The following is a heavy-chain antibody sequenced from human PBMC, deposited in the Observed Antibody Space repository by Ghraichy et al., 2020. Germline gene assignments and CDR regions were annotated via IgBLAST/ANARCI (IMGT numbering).Heavy chain of an antibody. D-gene: IGHD1-20*01. CDR1: GFIFSNYA. Sequence: LSLTCAASGFIFSNYAMNWVRQAPGKGLEWVSVIGGPGGDPNYAESVKGRFTISRDNSKNALYLEMISLRAEDTAVYYCAKDGFSYNSIYDAFDIWGQAITAPVSS. CDR3: AKDGFSYNSIYDAFDI. V-gene: IGHV3-23*01. CDR2: IGGPGGDP. J-gene: IGHJ3*02.